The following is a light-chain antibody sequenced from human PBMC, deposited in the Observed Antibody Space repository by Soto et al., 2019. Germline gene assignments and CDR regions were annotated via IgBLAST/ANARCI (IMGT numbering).Light chain of an antibody. V-gene: IGLV1-44*01. J-gene: IGLJ7*01. Sequence: QSVLTQPPSASGTPGQRVTISCSGSSSNIGSNSVNWYQQLPGTAPKLLIHSKNQRPSGVPDRFSGSKSGTSASLAISGLQSEDEADYYCATWDDDLSAAVFGGGTQLTVL. CDR1: SSNIGSNS. CDR2: SKN. CDR3: ATWDDDLSAAV.